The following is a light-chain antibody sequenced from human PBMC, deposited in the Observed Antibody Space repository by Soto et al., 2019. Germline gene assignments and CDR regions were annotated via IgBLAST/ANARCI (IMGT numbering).Light chain of an antibody. CDR1: QTISSW. CDR2: KAS. Sequence: DIQMTQSPSILSASVGDRVTITCRASQTISSWLALYQQKPGKAPKLLIYKASTLKSGVPSRFSGSGSGTEFTLTISSLQPDDFATYYCQHYNSYSEAFGQGTKVDIK. CDR3: QHYNSYSEA. V-gene: IGKV1-5*03. J-gene: IGKJ1*01.